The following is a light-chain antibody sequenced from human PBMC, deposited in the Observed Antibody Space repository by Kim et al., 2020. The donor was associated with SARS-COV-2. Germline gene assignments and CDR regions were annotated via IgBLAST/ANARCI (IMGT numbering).Light chain of an antibody. CDR3: CSYAASSSLV. CDR2: GVT. J-gene: IGLJ3*02. V-gene: IGLV2-11*01. Sequence: QPVTNSCTGTSSDVDGYNYVSWYQHHPGKPPKLMIYGVTDRPSGVPDRFSGSKSGNTASLTISGLQAEDEADYYCCSYAASSSLVFGGGTKVTVL. CDR1: SSDVDGYNY.